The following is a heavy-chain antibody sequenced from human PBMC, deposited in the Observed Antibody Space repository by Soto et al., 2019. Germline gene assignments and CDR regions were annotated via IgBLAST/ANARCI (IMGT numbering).Heavy chain of an antibody. J-gene: IGHJ6*02. CDR3: ARDLWGYCGTDCYPLDV. Sequence: SETLCLTCTVSGGSISGYHWSWSRQPPGKGLEWIGYMYNTGSTVYNPSFKSRVTISVDTSKSQFSLRLNSVTAADTAVYYCARDLWGYCGTDCYPLDVWGQGTTVTVS. CDR1: GGSISGYH. V-gene: IGHV4-59*01. D-gene: IGHD2-21*02. CDR2: MYNTGST.